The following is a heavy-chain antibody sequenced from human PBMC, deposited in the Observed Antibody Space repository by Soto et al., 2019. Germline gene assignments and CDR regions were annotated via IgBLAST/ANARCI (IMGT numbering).Heavy chain of an antibody. V-gene: IGHV4-39*01. CDR3: ARLSGYDSSGYLTPFDY. D-gene: IGHD3-22*01. J-gene: IGHJ4*02. Sequence: PSETLSLTCTVSGDSISSGDYYWGWIRQPPGKGLEWIGSIYYSGSTYYNPSLKSRVTISVDTSKNQFSLKLSSVTAADTAVYYCARLSGYDSSGYLTPFDYWGQGTLVTVSS. CDR2: IYYSGST. CDR1: GDSISSGDYY.